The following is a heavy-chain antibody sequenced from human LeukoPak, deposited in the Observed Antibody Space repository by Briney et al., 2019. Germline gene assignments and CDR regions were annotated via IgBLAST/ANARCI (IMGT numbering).Heavy chain of an antibody. CDR2: IYYSGST. D-gene: IGHD6-19*01. CDR3: ATGQQWLPYFYYYMDV. J-gene: IGHJ6*03. V-gene: IGHV4-38-2*02. Sequence: SETLSLTCTVSTDSISKGYHWGWIRQPPGKGLEWIGSIYYSGSTYYNPSLKSRVTISVDTSKNQFSLKLSSVTAADTAVYYCATGQQWLPYFYYYMDVWGKGTTVTISS. CDR1: TDSISKGYH.